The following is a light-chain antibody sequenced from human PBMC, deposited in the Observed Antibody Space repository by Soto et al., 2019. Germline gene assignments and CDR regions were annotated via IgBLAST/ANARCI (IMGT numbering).Light chain of an antibody. CDR3: LQDYNYPRT. Sequence: AIQLTQSPSSLSASVGDRVTITCRASQDIAIYLAWYQQKPGEAPKLLIYAASTLYGGVPSRFSGSGSGRDFTLTISSLQPEDFATYYCLQDYNYPRTFGQGTKVDIK. CDR1: QDIAIY. J-gene: IGKJ1*01. CDR2: AAS. V-gene: IGKV1-6*01.